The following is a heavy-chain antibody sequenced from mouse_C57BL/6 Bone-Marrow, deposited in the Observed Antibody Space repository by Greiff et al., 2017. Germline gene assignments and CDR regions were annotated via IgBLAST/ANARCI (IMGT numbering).Heavy chain of an antibody. V-gene: IGHV5-12*01. J-gene: IGHJ1*03. CDR3: ARQAPYWDFEG. Sequence: EVQLVESGGGLVQPGGSLKLSCAASGFTFSDYYMYWVRQTPEKRLEWVAYISNGGGSTYYPDTVKGRFTISRDNAKNTLYLQMSRLKSEDTAMYYCARQAPYWDFEGWGTGTTVTVSS. CDR2: ISNGGGST. CDR1: GFTFSDYY.